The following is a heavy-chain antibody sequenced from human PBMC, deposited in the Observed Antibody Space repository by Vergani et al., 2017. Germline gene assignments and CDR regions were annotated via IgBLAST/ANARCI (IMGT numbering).Heavy chain of an antibody. V-gene: IGHV4-38-2*02. CDR1: GYSISSGYY. D-gene: IGHD3-10*01. CDR2: IYHSGST. J-gene: IGHJ2*01. Sequence: QVQLQESGPGLVKPSQTLSLTCSVSGYSISSGYYWGWIRQPPGKGLEWIGSIYHSGSTYYNPSLKSRVTISVDTSKNQFSLKLSSVTAADTAVYYCTRPFYYYGSGSLDWYFDLWSRGTLVTVSS. CDR3: TRPFYYYGSGSLDWYFDL.